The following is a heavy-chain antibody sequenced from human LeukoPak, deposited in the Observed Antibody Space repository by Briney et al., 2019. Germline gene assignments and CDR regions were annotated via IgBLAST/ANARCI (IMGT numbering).Heavy chain of an antibody. V-gene: IGHV4-34*01. CDR3: ARGRYGSGSYYDGY. D-gene: IGHD3-10*01. J-gene: IGHJ4*02. CDR2: INHSGST. CDR1: GGSFSGYY. Sequence: SETLSLTCAVYGGSFSGYYWSWIRQPPGKGLEWIGEINHSGSTNYNPSLKSRVTISVDTSKNQFSLKLSSVTAADTAVYYCARGRYGSGSYYDGYWGQGTLVTVSS.